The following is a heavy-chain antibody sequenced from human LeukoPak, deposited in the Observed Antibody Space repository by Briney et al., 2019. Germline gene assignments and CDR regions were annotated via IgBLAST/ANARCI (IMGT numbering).Heavy chain of an antibody. J-gene: IGHJ3*02. D-gene: IGHD3-10*01. CDR1: GGSISSYY. Sequence: SETLSLTCRVSGGSISSYYWCWIRQPPGKGLEWIGYLYYSGSTNSNPSLKSRVTMSVDTSKNQFSLKLRSVTAADTAVYYCARGGSGISNAFDIWGQGTMVTVSS. CDR2: LYYSGST. CDR3: ARGGSGISNAFDI. V-gene: IGHV4-59*01.